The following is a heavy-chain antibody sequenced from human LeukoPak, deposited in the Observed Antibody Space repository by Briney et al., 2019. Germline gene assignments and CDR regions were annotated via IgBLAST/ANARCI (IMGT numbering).Heavy chain of an antibody. CDR3: ARVGHIVAAGTYDY. CDR2: IYTSGST. CDR1: RASPSRNL. Sequence: TLSLTPTVSRASPSRNLWGWLRPPTGQGREWSGRIYTSGSTNYNPSLKSRVTMSVDTSKNQFSLKLSFVTAADTAVYYCARVGHIVAAGTYDYWGQGTLVTVSS. V-gene: IGHV4-4*07. J-gene: IGHJ4*02. D-gene: IGHD6-13*01.